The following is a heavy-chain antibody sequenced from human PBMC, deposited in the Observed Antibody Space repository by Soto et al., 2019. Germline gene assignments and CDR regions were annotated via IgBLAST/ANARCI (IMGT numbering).Heavy chain of an antibody. CDR1: GLTLGDYG. J-gene: IGHJ3*01. D-gene: IGHD6-19*01. V-gene: IGHV3-7*01. CDR2: INQGGSDI. CDR3: VTESRSSGWFH. Sequence: EVQLVESGGGLVQPGGFRRLSCEAPGLTLGDYGMGWVRRPQGKGLEWGAKINQGGSDIYYVDSVRGRFTISRDNAKSSLYLQMNSLGVEDTAVYYCVTESRSSGWFHWGQGTMVTVSS.